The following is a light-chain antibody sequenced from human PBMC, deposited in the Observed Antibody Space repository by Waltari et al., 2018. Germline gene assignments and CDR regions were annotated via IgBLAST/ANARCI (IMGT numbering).Light chain of an antibody. CDR1: SYDVGGSNY. CDR2: DVS. J-gene: IGLJ3*02. CDR3: CSFAGTSWV. Sequence: QSALTQPRSVSGSPGQSVTIPCTGTSYDVGGSNYVSWYQQYQGKAPKVMIYDVSKRPSGVTVRFSGSKSANTASLTISGLQAETEADYYCCSFAGTSWVFCGGTKVTVL. V-gene: IGLV2-11*01.